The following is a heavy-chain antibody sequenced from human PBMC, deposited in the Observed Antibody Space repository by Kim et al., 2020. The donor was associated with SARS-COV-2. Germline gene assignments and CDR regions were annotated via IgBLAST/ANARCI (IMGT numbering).Heavy chain of an antibody. CDR3: AKGSYSGSYYYYGMDV. D-gene: IGHD1-26*01. Sequence: GGSLRLSCAASGFTFDDYTMHWVRQAPGKGLEWVSLISWDGGSTYYADSVKSRFTISRDNSKNSLYLQMNSLRTEDTALYYCAKGSYSGSYYYYGMDVWGPGNTFTASS. CDR1: GFTFDDYT. V-gene: IGHV3-43*01. J-gene: IGHJ6*02. CDR2: ISWDGGST.